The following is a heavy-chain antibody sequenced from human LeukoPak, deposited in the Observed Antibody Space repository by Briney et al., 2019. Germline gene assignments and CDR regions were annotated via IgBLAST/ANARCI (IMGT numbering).Heavy chain of an antibody. CDR3: AKDSVVTLVPLDY. CDR2: ISGSGGST. CDR1: GFTFSSYG. Sequence: GGSLRLSCAASGFTFSSYGMSWVRQAPGKGLEWVSAISGSGGSTYYADSVKGRFTISRDNSKNTLCLQMNSLRAEDTAVYYCAKDSVVTLVPLDYWGQGTLVTVSS. D-gene: IGHD4-23*01. J-gene: IGHJ4*02. V-gene: IGHV3-23*01.